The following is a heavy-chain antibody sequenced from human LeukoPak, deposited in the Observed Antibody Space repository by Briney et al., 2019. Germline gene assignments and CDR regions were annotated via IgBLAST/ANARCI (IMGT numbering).Heavy chain of an antibody. CDR1: GGSISSYY. J-gene: IGHJ5*02. CDR3: ARGNRIDYYGSGSYFDWSDP. V-gene: IGHV4-59*01. CDR2: IYYSGST. Sequence: SETLSLTCTVSGGSISSYYWSWIRQPPGKGLEWIGYIYYSGSTNYNPSLKSRVTISVDTSKNQFSLKLSSVTAADTAVYYCARGNRIDYYGSGSYFDWSDPWGQGTLVTVSS. D-gene: IGHD3-10*01.